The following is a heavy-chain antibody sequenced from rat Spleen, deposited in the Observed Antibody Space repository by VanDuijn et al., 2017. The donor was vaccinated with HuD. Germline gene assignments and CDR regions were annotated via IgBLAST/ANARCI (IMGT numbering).Heavy chain of an antibody. Sequence: EVQLVESGGGLVQPGRSLKLSCAASGFTFSDYNMAWVRQAPKKGLEWVATISYDGSSTYYRDSVKGRFTISRDNAKSTLYLQMDSLRSEDTATYYCARHSVAPFDYWGQGVMVTVSS. CDR3: ARHSVAPFDY. D-gene: IGHD1-3*01. J-gene: IGHJ2*01. V-gene: IGHV5-7*01. CDR1: GFTFSDYN. CDR2: ISYDGSST.